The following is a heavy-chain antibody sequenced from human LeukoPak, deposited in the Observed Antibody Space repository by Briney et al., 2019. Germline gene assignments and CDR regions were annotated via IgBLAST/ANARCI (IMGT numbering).Heavy chain of an antibody. CDR3: ARDGTAPGLYFDL. Sequence: PGGSLRLSCAASGFTFCDDWMNGVRLAPGKGLGWVASIRQDGSEKSYVDSVKGRITISRDNTWNSLYLQMNSLRAEDTAVYYCARDGTAPGLYFDLWGQGTLVTVSS. J-gene: IGHJ4*01. D-gene: IGHD1/OR15-1a*01. CDR1: GFTFCDDW. V-gene: IGHV3-7*01. CDR2: IRQDGSEK.